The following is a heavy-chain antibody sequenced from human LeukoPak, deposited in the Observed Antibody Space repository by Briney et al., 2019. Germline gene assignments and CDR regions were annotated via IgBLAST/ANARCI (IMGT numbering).Heavy chain of an antibody. V-gene: IGHV4-30-4*08. Sequence: SETLSLTCTVSGGSISTGEYFWSWIRQPPGKGLEWIGYIYYSGSTYYNPSLKSRLTRSIDTSKNQFSLKLSSVTAADAAVYYCARLFSGSYFRRYYFDYWGQGTLVTVSS. CDR2: IYYSGST. CDR3: ARLFSGSYFRRYYFDY. D-gene: IGHD1-26*01. CDR1: GGSISTGEYF. J-gene: IGHJ4*02.